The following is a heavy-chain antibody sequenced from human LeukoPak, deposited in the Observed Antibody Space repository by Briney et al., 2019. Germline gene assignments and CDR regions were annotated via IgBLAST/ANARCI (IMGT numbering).Heavy chain of an antibody. Sequence: SETLSLTCTVSGGSISIYYWSWIRQPPGKGLEWIGYVYYSGSTNYNPSFKSRITISVDTSRNQFSLQLSSVTAADTAVYYCARIHRYCSGGACYVLDNWGQGTLVAVSS. CDR2: VYYSGST. J-gene: IGHJ4*02. CDR1: GGSISIYY. V-gene: IGHV4-59*01. D-gene: IGHD2-15*01. CDR3: ARIHRYCSGGACYVLDN.